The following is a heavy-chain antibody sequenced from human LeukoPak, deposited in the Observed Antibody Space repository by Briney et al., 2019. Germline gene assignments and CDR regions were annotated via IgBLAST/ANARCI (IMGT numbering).Heavy chain of an antibody. CDR2: INPNRGNT. J-gene: IGHJ5*02. V-gene: IGHV1-8*01. CDR1: GYTFTNYD. D-gene: IGHD2-21*01. CDR3: ARGGVYIVAPFDP. Sequence: ASVKVSCKASGYTFTNYDLHWVRQATGQGLEWMGSINPNRGNTYYAQHFQGRVTMTRNISTSTAYMELSSLRSEDTAVYYCARGGVYIVAPFDPWGQGTLVTVSS.